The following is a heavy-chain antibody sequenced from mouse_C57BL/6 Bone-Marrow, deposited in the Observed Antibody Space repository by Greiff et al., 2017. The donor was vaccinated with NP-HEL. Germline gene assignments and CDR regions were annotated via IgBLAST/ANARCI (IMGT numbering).Heavy chain of an antibody. J-gene: IGHJ3*01. CDR1: GYSFTSYY. CDR3: ARENDGYYVHY. Sequence: QVQLQQSGPELVKPGASVKISCKASGYSFTSYYIHWVKQRPGQGLEWIGWIYPGSGNTKYNEKFKGKATLTADTSSSTAYMQLSSLTSEDSAVYYCARENDGYYVHYWGQGTLVTVSA. CDR2: IYPGSGNT. V-gene: IGHV1-66*01. D-gene: IGHD2-3*01.